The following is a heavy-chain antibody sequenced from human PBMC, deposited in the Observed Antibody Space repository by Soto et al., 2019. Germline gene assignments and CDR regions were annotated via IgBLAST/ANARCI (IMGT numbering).Heavy chain of an antibody. CDR1: GFTFSNFW. J-gene: IGHJ6*03. V-gene: IGHV3-74*01. Sequence: EVQLVESGGGLVQPGGSLRLSCAASGFTFSNFWMHWVRQAPGKGLVWASRINSEGSGTAYADSVKGRFTISRDNAKNTLHLQMNSLRAEDTAVYYCARDGYDYNWENYPHAMDVWGKGTSVTVSS. CDR3: ARDGYDYNWENYPHAMDV. CDR2: INSEGSGT. D-gene: IGHD3-16*02.